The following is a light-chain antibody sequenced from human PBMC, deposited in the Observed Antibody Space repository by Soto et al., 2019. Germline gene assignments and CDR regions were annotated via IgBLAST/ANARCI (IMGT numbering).Light chain of an antibody. Sequence: EMELTQYPLSLPVTPGEPASISCRSSQSLLHSNGYNYLDWYLQKPGQSPQLLIYLGSNRASGVPDRFSGSGSGTDLTLKISRVEAEDVGVYYCMQALHTPWTFGQGTKV. CDR3: MQALHTPWT. CDR1: QSLLHSNGYNY. CDR2: LGS. J-gene: IGKJ1*01. V-gene: IGKV2-28*01.